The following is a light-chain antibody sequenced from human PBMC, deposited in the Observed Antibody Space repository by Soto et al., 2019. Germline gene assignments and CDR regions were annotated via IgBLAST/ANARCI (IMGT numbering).Light chain of an antibody. CDR2: GAS. Sequence: EIVLTQSPGTLSLSPGERATLSCRASQSIHNNNLAWYQQKRGQAPRLLIFGASIRATGIPDRFSGSGSGTDFTHHISRLEPEDFEIYSCQQYGGSPGTCGQGTRLDFK. J-gene: IGKJ5*01. CDR1: QSIHNNN. V-gene: IGKV3-20*01. CDR3: QQYGGSPGT.